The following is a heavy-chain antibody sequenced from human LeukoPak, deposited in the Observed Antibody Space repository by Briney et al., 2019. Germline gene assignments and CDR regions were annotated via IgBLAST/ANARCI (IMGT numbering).Heavy chain of an antibody. V-gene: IGHV3-30*04. J-gene: IGHJ5*02. CDR3: AKDLMRDRWFGES. Sequence: PGGSLRLSCAASGFTFSNYAMHWVRQAPGKGLEWVAVISYDGRNKQYADSAKGRFTISRDNSKNTLYLQANSLRAEDTAVYYCAKDLMRDRWFGESWGQGTLVTVSS. CDR2: ISYDGRNK. CDR1: GFTFSNYA. D-gene: IGHD3-10*01.